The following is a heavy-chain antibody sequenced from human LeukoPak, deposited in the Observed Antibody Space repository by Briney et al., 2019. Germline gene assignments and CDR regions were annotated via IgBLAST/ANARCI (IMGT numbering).Heavy chain of an antibody. D-gene: IGHD3-10*01. CDR2: ISYTGSN. CDR3: ASVYGSGSFCPFDY. J-gene: IGHJ4*02. V-gene: IGHV4-30-4*08. CDR1: GGSFSSGGYY. Sequence: SQTLSLTCTVSGGSFSSGGYYWSWIRPPPGKGLEWIGCISYTGSNYYNPSLKSRVTISVNTSKNQFSLKLSSVAAADTAVYYCASVYGSGSFCPFDYWGQGTLVTVSS.